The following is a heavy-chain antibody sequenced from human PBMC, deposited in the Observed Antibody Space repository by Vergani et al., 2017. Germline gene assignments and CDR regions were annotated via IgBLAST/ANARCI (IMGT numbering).Heavy chain of an antibody. J-gene: IGHJ4*02. V-gene: IGHV5-51*01. CDR2: INPIDSKI. CDR3: TRHVPCGDGACLHFDH. CDR1: ESSFISNE. Sequence: EVMLVQSGAEVKKPGESLKISCKYSESSFISNEIAWVRQMSGKGLQWMGNINPIDSKIAYSPSFQGQAIMSLDKSITTAYLPWRSLKASDTAIYYCTRHVPCGDGACLHFDHWCQATQVTVSS. D-gene: IGHD2-21*01.